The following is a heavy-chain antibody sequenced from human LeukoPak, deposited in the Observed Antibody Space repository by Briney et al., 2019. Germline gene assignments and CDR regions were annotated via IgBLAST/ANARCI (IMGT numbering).Heavy chain of an antibody. Sequence: GGSLRLSCAASGFTVSSNYMSWVRQAPGKGLEWVSVIYSGGSTYYADCVKGRFTISRDNSKNTLYLQMNSLRAEDTAVYYCARVHYDYVWGSYRSDQYYFDYWGQGTLVTVSS. CDR2: IYSGGST. V-gene: IGHV3-66*01. J-gene: IGHJ4*02. CDR1: GFTVSSNY. D-gene: IGHD3-16*02. CDR3: ARVHYDYVWGSYRSDQYYFDY.